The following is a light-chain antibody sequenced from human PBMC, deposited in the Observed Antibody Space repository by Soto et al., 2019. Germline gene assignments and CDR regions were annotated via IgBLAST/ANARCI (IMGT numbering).Light chain of an antibody. Sequence: QAVLTEPPAASGSPGQSGTISCTGTKNDIGVYDFVSWYQHHPGKAPRLIIYEVVQRPSGVPDRFSGSKSGNTASLPVSGLQAADEADYFCKSYAGSNTYVFGSGTKVTVL. CDR2: EVV. V-gene: IGLV2-8*01. J-gene: IGLJ1*01. CDR3: KSYAGSNTYV. CDR1: KNDIGVYDF.